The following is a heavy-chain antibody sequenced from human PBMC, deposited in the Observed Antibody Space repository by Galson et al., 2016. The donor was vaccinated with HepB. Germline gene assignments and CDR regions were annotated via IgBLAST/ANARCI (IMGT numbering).Heavy chain of an antibody. CDR3: ARDGVGATTDY. J-gene: IGHJ4*02. CDR1: GYTFTTYG. V-gene: IGHV1-18*01. D-gene: IGHD1-26*01. CDR2: INADNGNT. Sequence: SVKVSCKASGYTFTTYGIIWVRQAPGQGLEWMGWINADNGNTNYAQKLQGRVSMTTDTSTNTAYMELRSLRSDDTAVYYCARDGVGATTDYWGQGTLVTVSS.